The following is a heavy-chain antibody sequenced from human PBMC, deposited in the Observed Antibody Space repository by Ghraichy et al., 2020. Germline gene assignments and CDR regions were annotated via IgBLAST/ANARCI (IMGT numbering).Heavy chain of an antibody. CDR2: FDPEDGET. CDR1: GYTLTELS. J-gene: IGHJ6*02. V-gene: IGHV1-24*01. CDR3: ATLWFGELLIGMDV. D-gene: IGHD3-10*01. Sequence: ASVKVSCKVSGYTLTELSMHWVRQAPGKGREGMGGFDPEDGETIYAQKFQGRVTMTEDTSTDTAYMELSSLRSEDTAVYYCATLWFGELLIGMDVWGQGTTVTVSS.